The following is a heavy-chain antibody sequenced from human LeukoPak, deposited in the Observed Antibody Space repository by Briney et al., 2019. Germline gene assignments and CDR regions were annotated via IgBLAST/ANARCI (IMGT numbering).Heavy chain of an antibody. CDR1: GFTFSSYG. CDR2: INPSGGST. D-gene: IGHD3-3*01. V-gene: IGHV1-46*01. J-gene: IGHJ6*03. Sequence: GGSLRLSCAASGFTFSSYGMHWVRQAPGQGLEWMGIINPSGGSTSYAQKFQGRVTMTRDMSTSTVYMELSSLRSEDTAVYYCARGSYYDFWSGWYYMDVWGKGTTVTVSS. CDR3: ARGSYYDFWSGWYYMDV.